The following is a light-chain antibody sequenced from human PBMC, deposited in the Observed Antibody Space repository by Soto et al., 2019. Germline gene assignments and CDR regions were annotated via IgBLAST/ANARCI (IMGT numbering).Light chain of an antibody. CDR1: QSVSSY. J-gene: IGKJ4*01. CDR2: DAS. CDR3: QQRSNWPPSLT. V-gene: IGKV3-11*01. Sequence: EIVLTQSPATLSLSPGERATLSCRASQSVSSYLAWYQQKPGQAPRLLIYDASNRATAIPPRFSGSGSGTDFTLTISSLEPEDFAVYYCQQRSNWPPSLTFGGGTKVEIK.